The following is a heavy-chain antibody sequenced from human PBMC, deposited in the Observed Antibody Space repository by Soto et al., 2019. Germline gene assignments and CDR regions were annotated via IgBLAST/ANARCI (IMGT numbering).Heavy chain of an antibody. V-gene: IGHV3-23*01. D-gene: IGHD3-22*01. CDR1: GFTFSSYA. Sequence: GGSLRLSCAASGFTFSSYAMSWVRQAPGKGLEWVSAISGSGGSTYYADSVKGRFTISRGNSKNTLYLQMNSLRAEDTAVYYCAKSKGPYYYDSSGYGRGYYFDYWGQGTLVTVSS. CDR2: ISGSGGST. J-gene: IGHJ4*02. CDR3: AKSKGPYYYDSSGYGRGYYFDY.